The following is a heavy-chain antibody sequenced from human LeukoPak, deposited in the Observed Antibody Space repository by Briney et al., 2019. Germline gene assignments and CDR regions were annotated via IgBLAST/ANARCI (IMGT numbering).Heavy chain of an antibody. Sequence: GGSLRLSCAASGFTFSSYEMNWVRQAPGKGLEWVSYISSSGSTIYYADSVKGRYTISRDNAKNSLYLQMNSLRAEDTAVYCCARDSWIQLWSDKFDYWGQGTLVTVSS. CDR1: GFTFSSYE. CDR2: ISSSGSTI. J-gene: IGHJ4*02. CDR3: ARDSWIQLWSDKFDY. V-gene: IGHV3-48*03. D-gene: IGHD5-18*01.